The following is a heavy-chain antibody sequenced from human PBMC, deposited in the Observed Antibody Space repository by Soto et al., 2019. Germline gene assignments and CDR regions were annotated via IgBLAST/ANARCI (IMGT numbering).Heavy chain of an antibody. Sequence: SVKVSCNASGYTFTSYAMHWVRQAPVQRLEWMGWINAGSGNTKYSQKFQGRVTITRDTSASTAYMELSSLRSEDTAVYYCARVARALIWFDPWGQGTLVTVSS. CDR1: GYTFTSYA. CDR3: ARVARALIWFDP. J-gene: IGHJ5*02. D-gene: IGHD3-16*01. V-gene: IGHV1-3*01. CDR2: INAGSGNT.